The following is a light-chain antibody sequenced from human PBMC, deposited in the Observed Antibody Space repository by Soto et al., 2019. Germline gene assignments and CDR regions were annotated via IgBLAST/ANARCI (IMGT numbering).Light chain of an antibody. Sequence: DVQLTQSPSSLSAFVGARVTITCQASQDIDNYLNWFQQKVGEAPKLLINDAAELEAGVPSRFAGSGSGTEFTLTIGSLQPGDTATYYCQQYDDLPYTFGQGTK. CDR3: QQYDDLPYT. V-gene: IGKV1-33*01. CDR1: QDIDNY. CDR2: DAA. J-gene: IGKJ2*01.